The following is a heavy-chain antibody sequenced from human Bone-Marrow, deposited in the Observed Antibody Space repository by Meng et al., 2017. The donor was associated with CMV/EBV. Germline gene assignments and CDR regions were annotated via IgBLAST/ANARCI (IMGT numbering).Heavy chain of an antibody. CDR3: ARDESSGDYYDSSGYYQSPFFDY. J-gene: IGHJ4*02. Sequence: SCKASGYTFTGYYMHWVRQAPGKGLEWVAVISYDGSNKYYADSVKGRFTISRDNSKNTLYLQMNSLRAEDTAVYYCARDESSGDYYDSSGYYQSPFFDYWGQGTLVTVSS. CDR1: GYTFTGYY. CDR2: ISYDGSNK. V-gene: IGHV3-30*04. D-gene: IGHD3-22*01.